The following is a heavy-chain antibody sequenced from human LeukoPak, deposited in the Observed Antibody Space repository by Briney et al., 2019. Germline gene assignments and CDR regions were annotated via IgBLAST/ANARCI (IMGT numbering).Heavy chain of an antibody. D-gene: IGHD3-9*01. J-gene: IGHJ5*02. CDR3: AKDLTTGYYDILTGYYNGNWFDP. V-gene: IGHV3-23*01. Sequence: GGSLRLSCAASGFTFSSYAMSWVRQAPGKGLEWVSAISGSGGSTYYADSVKGRFTISRDNSENTLYLQMNSLRAEDTAVYYCAKDLTTGYYDILTGYYNGNWFDPWGQGTLVTVSS. CDR2: ISGSGGST. CDR1: GFTFSSYA.